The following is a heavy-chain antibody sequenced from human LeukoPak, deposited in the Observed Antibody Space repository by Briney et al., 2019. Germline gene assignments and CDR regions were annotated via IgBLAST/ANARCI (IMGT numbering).Heavy chain of an antibody. Sequence: SETLSLTCAVYGGSFSGYYWSWIRQPPGKGLEWIGEINHSGSTNYNPSLKSRVTISVDTSKNQFSLKLSSVTAAGTAVYYCARGGVRRGTYYDFWSGYPYYFDYWGQGTLVTVSS. V-gene: IGHV4-34*01. CDR1: GGSFSGYY. CDR2: INHSGST. D-gene: IGHD3-3*01. J-gene: IGHJ4*02. CDR3: ARGGVRRGTYYDFWSGYPYYFDY.